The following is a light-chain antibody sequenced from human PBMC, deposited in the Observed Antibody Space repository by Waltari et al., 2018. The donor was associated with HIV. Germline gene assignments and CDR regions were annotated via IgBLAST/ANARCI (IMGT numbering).Light chain of an antibody. Sequence: SYELTQTPSVSVSPGQTARIPCSGDALPSQYGYWYQQRPGQAPVLVIYKDKERPSGLPERFSGSSSGTTVTLIISGVQAEDEADYFCQSADNTGGNWVFGGGTKLTVL. CDR2: KDK. J-gene: IGLJ3*02. V-gene: IGLV3-25*02. CDR3: QSADNTGGNWV. CDR1: ALPSQY.